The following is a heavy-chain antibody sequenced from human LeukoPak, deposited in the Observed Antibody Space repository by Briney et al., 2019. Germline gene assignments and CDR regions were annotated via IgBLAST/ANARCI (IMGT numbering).Heavy chain of an antibody. CDR1: GGSIGSSSYY. D-gene: IGHD3-3*01. CDR3: AAENGNFWIGYHYFED. CDR2: IYFGGNT. Sequence: PSESLSLTCTVSGGSIGSSSYYWGWIRQAPGKGLEWIGTIYFGGNTFYNPSLKSRFTLSLDMSKTQFSLRLASVTAADTAIYYCAAENGNFWIGYHYFEDWGQGSLDSVSS. J-gene: IGHJ4*02. V-gene: IGHV4-39*01.